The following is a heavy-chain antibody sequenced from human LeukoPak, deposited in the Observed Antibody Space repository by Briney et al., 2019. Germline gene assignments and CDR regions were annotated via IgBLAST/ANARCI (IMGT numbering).Heavy chain of an antibody. V-gene: IGHV3-30*04. D-gene: IGHD4-17*01. CDR2: ISYDGSNK. J-gene: IGHJ4*02. Sequence: AGGSLRLSCAASGFTFSSYVMHWVRQAPGKGLEWVAIISYDGSNKYYADSVKGRFTISRDNSKNTLYLQMNSLRAEDTAVYYCAKKGNGDHEIRFDYWGQGTLVTVSS. CDR1: GFTFSSYV. CDR3: AKKGNGDHEIRFDY.